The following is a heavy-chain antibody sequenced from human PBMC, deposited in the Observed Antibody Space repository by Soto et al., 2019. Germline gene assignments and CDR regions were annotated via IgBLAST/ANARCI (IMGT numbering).Heavy chain of an antibody. CDR2: IHRAGVT. CDR3: AGRSGVHPR. D-gene: IGHD1-1*01. Sequence: QVHLQESGPGLVKPSETLSLTCAISGGSTSSSDWWTWVRQPPGEGLEWIGEIHRAGVTNYNSSLKSRLTISLDHSRNHFSLSLTSVTAADAAVYFCAGRSGVHPRWGQGILVPVSS. J-gene: IGHJ4*02. V-gene: IGHV4-4*02. CDR1: GGSTSSSDW.